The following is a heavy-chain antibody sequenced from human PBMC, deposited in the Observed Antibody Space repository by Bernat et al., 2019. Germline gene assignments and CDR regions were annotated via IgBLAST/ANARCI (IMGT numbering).Heavy chain of an antibody. V-gene: IGHV3-21*01. Sequence: EVQLLESGGGLVQPGGSLRLSCAASGFTFSSYAMSWVRQAPGKGLEWVSSISDSSSYIYYADSVKGRFTISRDNAEDSLYLQMNSLRAEDTAVYYCARVRRPNYYYYGMDVWGQGTTVTVSS. J-gene: IGHJ6*02. CDR3: ARVRRPNYYYYGMDV. CDR2: ISDSSSYI. CDR1: GFTFSSYA.